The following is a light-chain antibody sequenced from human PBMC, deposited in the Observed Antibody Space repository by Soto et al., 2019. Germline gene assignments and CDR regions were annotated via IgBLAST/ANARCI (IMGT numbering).Light chain of an antibody. CDR2: AAS. Sequence: IQLTQSASSLSASLGDRVTITCRASQGISSYLAWYQQKPGKAPKLLIYAASTLQSGVPSRFSGSGFGTESTLTISGLKPEDSATYYCQQYERYSTFGQGTKVDIK. CDR1: QGISSY. CDR3: QQYERYST. V-gene: IGKV1-9*01. J-gene: IGKJ1*01.